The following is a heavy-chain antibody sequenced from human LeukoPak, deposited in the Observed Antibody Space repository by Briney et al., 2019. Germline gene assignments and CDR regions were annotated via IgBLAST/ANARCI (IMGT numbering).Heavy chain of an antibody. D-gene: IGHD2-2*01. Sequence: PSETLSLTCTVAGDSISTSRYYWGWLRQPPGKGLQWIGSIFSTGSTYYNPSLKSRVTISIDTSKNHFSLRPNSVTAADTAVYYCAWGRQLNFFDLWGQGTLVTVSS. CDR3: AWGRQLNFFDL. V-gene: IGHV4-39*07. CDR1: GDSISTSRYY. CDR2: IFSTGST. J-gene: IGHJ4*02.